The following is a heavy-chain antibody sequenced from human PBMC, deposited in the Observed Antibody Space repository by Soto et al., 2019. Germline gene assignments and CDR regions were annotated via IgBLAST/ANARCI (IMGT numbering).Heavy chain of an antibody. Sequence: GGSLRLSCVVSGFTFAKYWMHWVRQAPGKGLVWVARIETDGTTQTYADSVEGRFTISRDNAKNTLYLHMNSLRAEDTAVYYCGRQAALWEKVDFRGHGTPVTVSS. D-gene: IGHD3-10*01. CDR2: IETDGTTQ. V-gene: IGHV3-74*01. CDR1: GFTFAKYW. J-gene: IGHJ1*01. CDR3: GRQAALWEKVDF.